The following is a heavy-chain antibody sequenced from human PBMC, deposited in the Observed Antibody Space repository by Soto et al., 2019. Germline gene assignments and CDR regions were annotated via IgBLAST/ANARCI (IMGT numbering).Heavy chain of an antibody. CDR1: GGSISSGGYY. V-gene: IGHV4-31*03. CDR3: AIRSSDSSGYYSLYFDY. D-gene: IGHD3-22*01. CDR2: IYYSGST. Sequence: SETMSLTCTVSGGSISSGGYYWSWIRQHPGKGLEWIGYIYYSGSTYYNPSLKSRVTISVDTSKNQFSLKLSSVTAADTAVYYCAIRSSDSSGYYSLYFDYWGQGTLVTVSS. J-gene: IGHJ4*02.